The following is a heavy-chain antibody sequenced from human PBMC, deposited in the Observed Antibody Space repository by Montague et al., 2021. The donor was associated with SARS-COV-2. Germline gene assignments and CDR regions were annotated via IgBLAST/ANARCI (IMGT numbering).Heavy chain of an antibody. J-gene: IGHJ4*02. V-gene: IGHV2-70*01. CDR1: GFSLTTSGMC. CDR3: ARSHYDILTGYYTVFDY. Sequence: PALVKPTQTLTLTCTFSGFSLTTSGMCVRWIRQSPGKALEWLALINWHDEKYYSTSLKARLTIFKDTSKNQVVLTMTNVDPVDTATYYCARSHYDILTGYYTVFDYWGQGTLVTVSS. CDR2: INWHDEK. D-gene: IGHD3-9*01.